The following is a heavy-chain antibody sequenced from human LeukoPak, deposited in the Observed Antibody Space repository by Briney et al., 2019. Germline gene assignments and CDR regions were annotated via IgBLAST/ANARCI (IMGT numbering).Heavy chain of an antibody. CDR1: GYTFNTYG. Sequence: GASVKVSCKASGYTFNTYGIIWVRQAPGQGLEWMGGIIPIFGTANYAQKFQGRVTITADESTSTAYMELSSLRSEDAAVYYCARGSALLALSFDYWGQGTLVTVSS. D-gene: IGHD2-15*01. J-gene: IGHJ4*02. CDR2: IIPIFGTA. CDR3: ARGSALLALSFDY. V-gene: IGHV1-69*13.